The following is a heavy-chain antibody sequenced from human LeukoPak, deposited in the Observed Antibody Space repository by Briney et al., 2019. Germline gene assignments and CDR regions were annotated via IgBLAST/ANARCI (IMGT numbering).Heavy chain of an antibody. V-gene: IGHV3-23*01. Sequence: GGSLRLSCAASGFTFSSYAMSWVRQAPGKGLEWVSAVSGSGDSTYYADSVKGRFTISRDNSKNTLYLQVNSLRAEDTAVYYCAKNRGSGSHYYYHMDVWGKGTTVTVSS. D-gene: IGHD2-15*01. CDR1: GFTFSSYA. J-gene: IGHJ6*03. CDR2: VSGSGDST. CDR3: AKNRGSGSHYYYHMDV.